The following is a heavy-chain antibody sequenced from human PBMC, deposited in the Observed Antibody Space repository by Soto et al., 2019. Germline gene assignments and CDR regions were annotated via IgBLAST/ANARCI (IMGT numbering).Heavy chain of an antibody. CDR3: AKDQDSSGWYDY. V-gene: IGHV3-30*18. CDR2: ISYDGSNK. D-gene: IGHD6-19*01. Sequence: PGGSLRLSCAASGFTFSSYCIHWVRQAPGKGLEWVAVISYDGSNKYYADSVKGRFTISRDNSKNTLYLQMNSLRAEDTAVYYCAKDQDSSGWYDYCGQGTLVTVSS. CDR1: GFTFSSYC. J-gene: IGHJ4*02.